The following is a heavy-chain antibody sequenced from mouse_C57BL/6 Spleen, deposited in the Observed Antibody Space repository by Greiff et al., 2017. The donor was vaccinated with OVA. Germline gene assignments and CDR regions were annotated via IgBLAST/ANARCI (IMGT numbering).Heavy chain of an antibody. J-gene: IGHJ4*01. D-gene: IGHD1-1*01. CDR3: ARWRTIVATDDAMDY. V-gene: IGHV1-9*01. Sequence: QVQLQQSGAELMKPGASVKLSCTATGYTFTGYWIEWVKQRPGHGLEWIGEILPGSGSTNYTEKFKGQATFTADPSSNTAYLQLSRLTTEDSAIYYGARWRTIVATDDAMDYWGQGTSVTVSS. CDR2: ILPGSGST. CDR1: GYTFTGYW.